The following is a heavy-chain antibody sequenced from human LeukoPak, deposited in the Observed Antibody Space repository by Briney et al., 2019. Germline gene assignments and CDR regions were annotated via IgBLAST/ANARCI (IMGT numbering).Heavy chain of an antibody. J-gene: IGHJ3*02. CDR2: VYYTGST. D-gene: IGHD3-10*01. Sequence: SETLSLTCTVSGDPIIDSYWSWLRQPPGKGLEWIGCVYYTGSTNYNPSLENRVTISLDTSRSQFSLKLSSVTAADTAVYYCAREKMVRGLDAFDIWGQGTMVTVSS. CDR3: AREKMVRGLDAFDI. V-gene: IGHV4-59*12. CDR1: GDPIIDSY.